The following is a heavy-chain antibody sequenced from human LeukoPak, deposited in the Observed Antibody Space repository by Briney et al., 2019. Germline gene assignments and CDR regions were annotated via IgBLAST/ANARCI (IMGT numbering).Heavy chain of an antibody. CDR3: ARDLAPPVIAVAGTLPVGY. J-gene: IGHJ4*02. CDR2: ISFDGSNI. V-gene: IGHV3-30*03. D-gene: IGHD6-19*01. Sequence: GGSLRLSCAASGFTVSSNYMSWVRQAPGKGLDWVAVISFDGSNIYYADSAKGRFTISRDNSKNTLYLQMNSLRAEDTAVYYCARDLAPPVIAVAGTLPVGYWGQGTLVTVSS. CDR1: GFTVSSNY.